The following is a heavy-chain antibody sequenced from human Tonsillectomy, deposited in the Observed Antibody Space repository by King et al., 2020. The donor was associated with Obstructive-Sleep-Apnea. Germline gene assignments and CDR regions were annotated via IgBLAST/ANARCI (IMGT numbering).Heavy chain of an antibody. Sequence: VQLQESGPGLVKPSQTLSLTCTVSGGSISSGGYYWSWIRQHPGKGLEWIGYIYYSGSTYYNPSLKSRVTISVETSKNQFSLKLSSVTAADTAVYYCARDHGSGSYLSGWFDPWGQGTLVTVSS. D-gene: IGHD3-10*01. CDR3: ARDHGSGSYLSGWFDP. CDR2: IYYSGST. V-gene: IGHV4-31*03. J-gene: IGHJ5*02. CDR1: GGSISSGGYY.